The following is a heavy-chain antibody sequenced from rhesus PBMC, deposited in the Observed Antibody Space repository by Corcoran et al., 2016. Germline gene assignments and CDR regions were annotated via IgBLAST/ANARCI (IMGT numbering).Heavy chain of an antibody. V-gene: IGHV4-169*01. J-gene: IGHJ2*01. CDR1: GGSISSSD. Sequence: QLQRQESGPGLVKPSETLSVTCAVSGGSISSSDWSWIRPGQGKGLKWIGYIYGRGSSTNYNPSLKSRVTLSVDTSKTQLSLKLSSVTTADTAVYYCARSYEDDYGYYYTHWYFDLWGPGTPITISS. CDR2: IYGRGSST. D-gene: IGHD3S6*01. CDR3: ARSYEDDYGYYYTHWYFDL.